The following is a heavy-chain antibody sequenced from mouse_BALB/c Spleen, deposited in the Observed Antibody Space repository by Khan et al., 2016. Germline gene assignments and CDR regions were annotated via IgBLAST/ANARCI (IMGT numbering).Heavy chain of an antibody. V-gene: IGHV3-8*02. Sequence: EVQLQESGPSLVKLSQTLSLTCSVTGDSITSGYWNWIRKFPGNKLEYMGYISHSGSTYYNPSLKSRISIIRDTSKNQYSLQLNSVTTEDAATYYCARDDGSTDVRGMDYWGQGTSVTVSS. CDR2: ISHSGST. CDR1: GDSITSGY. J-gene: IGHJ4*01. D-gene: IGHD1-1*01. CDR3: ARDDGSTDVRGMDY.